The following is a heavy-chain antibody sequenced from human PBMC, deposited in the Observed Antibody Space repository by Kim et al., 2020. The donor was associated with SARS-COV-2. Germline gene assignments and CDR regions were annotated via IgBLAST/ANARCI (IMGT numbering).Heavy chain of an antibody. CDR3: AKGGFDMDSSGYYSDYYYGMDV. CDR2: ISGSGGST. J-gene: IGHJ6*02. D-gene: IGHD3-22*01. V-gene: IGHV3-23*01. CDR1: GFTFSSYA. Sequence: GGSLRLSCAASGFTFSSYAMSWVRQAPGKGLERVSAISGSGGSTYYADSVKGRFTISRDNSKNTLYLQMNSLRAEDTAVYYCAKGGFDMDSSGYYSDYYYGMDVWGQGTTVTVSS.